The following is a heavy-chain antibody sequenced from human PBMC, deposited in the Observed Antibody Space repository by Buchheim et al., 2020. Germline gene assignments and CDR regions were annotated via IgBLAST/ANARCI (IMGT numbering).Heavy chain of an antibody. CDR2: ISYDGSNK. CDR3: ARGSWFDP. D-gene: IGHD6-6*01. J-gene: IGHJ5*02. V-gene: IGHV3-30*04. CDR1: GFTFSSYA. Sequence: QVQLVESGGGVVQPGRSLRLSCAASGFTFSSYAMHWVRQAPGKGLEWVAVISYDGSNKYYADSVKGRFTISRDNSKNTLYLQMNSLRAEDTAVYDCARGSWFDPWGQGT.